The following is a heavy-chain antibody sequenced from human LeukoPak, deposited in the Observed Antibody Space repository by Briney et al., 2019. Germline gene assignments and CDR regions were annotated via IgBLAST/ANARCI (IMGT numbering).Heavy chain of an antibody. CDR3: AKGSGSFSWFDP. CDR1: GFTFSSYW. J-gene: IGHJ5*02. V-gene: IGHV3-7*01. D-gene: IGHD6-13*01. CDR2: IRQDGSEK. Sequence: GGSLRLSCAASGFTFSSYWMSWVRQAPGKGLEWVANIRQDGSEKYYVGSVKGRFTISRDNAKNSMYLQMNSLRVEDTAVYYCAKGSGSFSWFDPWGQGTLVTVSS.